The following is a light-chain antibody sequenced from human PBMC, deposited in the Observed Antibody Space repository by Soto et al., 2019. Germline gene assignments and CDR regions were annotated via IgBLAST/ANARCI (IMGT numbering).Light chain of an antibody. Sequence: DIVMTQSPDSLAVSLGERATINCKSSQSVLYSSNNKNYLAWYQQKPGQPPKLLIYWASTRESGDPDRFSGSGSGTDVTLTISSLQAEDVAVYYCQQYYSTLWTFGQGTKVEIK. V-gene: IGKV4-1*01. CDR1: QSVLYSSNNKNY. J-gene: IGKJ1*01. CDR3: QQYYSTLWT. CDR2: WAS.